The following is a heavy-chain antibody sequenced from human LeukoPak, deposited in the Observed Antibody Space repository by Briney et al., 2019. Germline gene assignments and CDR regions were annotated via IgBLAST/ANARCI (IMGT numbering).Heavy chain of an antibody. V-gene: IGHV3-15*01. CDR3: TTRAIAAAGIFDY. J-gene: IGHJ4*02. CDR2: IKSKTDGGTT. CDR1: GFTFSNAW. D-gene: IGHD6-13*01. Sequence: GGSLRLSCAASGFTFSNAWMSWVRQAPGKGLEWIGRIKSKTDGGTTDYAAPVKGRFTISRDDSKNTLYLQMNSLKTEDTAVYYCTTRAIAAAGIFDYWGQGTLVTVSS.